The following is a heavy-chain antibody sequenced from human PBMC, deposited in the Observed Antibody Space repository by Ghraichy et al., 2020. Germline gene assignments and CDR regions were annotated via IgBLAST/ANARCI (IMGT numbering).Heavy chain of an antibody. CDR1: GFTFSSYW. Sequence: GESLNISCAASGFTFSSYWMSWVRQAPGKGLEWVANIKQDGSEKYYVDSVKGRFTISRDNAKNSLYLQMNSLRAEDTAVYYCARDVGAAAANWFDPWGQGTLVTVSS. J-gene: IGHJ5*02. V-gene: IGHV3-7*01. D-gene: IGHD6-13*01. CDR2: IKQDGSEK. CDR3: ARDVGAAAANWFDP.